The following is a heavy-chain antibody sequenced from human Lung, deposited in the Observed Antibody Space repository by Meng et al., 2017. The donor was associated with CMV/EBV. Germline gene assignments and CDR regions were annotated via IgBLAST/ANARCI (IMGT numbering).Heavy chain of an antibody. Sequence: SCTVSGDSISSHYWSWIRLPPGKGLEWIGYIHYSGSSSYNPSLKSRVTMSLDTSKNEFSLKLRSVTAADTAVYYCARGRTPAYYDSSGYYYDWGQGXLVTVSS. V-gene: IGHV4-59*11. CDR3: ARGRTPAYYDSSGYYYD. CDR2: IHYSGSS. D-gene: IGHD3-22*01. CDR1: GDSISSHY. J-gene: IGHJ4*02.